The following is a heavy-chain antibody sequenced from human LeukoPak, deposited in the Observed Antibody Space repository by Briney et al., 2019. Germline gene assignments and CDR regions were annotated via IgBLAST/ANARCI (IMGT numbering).Heavy chain of an antibody. Sequence: PSETLSLTCTVSGGSISSGSYYWSWIRQPAGKGLEWIGRIYTSGSTNYNPSLKSRVTISVDTSKNQFSLKLSSVTAADTAVYYCARGGYSLIWEFDYWGQGTLVTVSS. CDR1: GGSISSGSYY. J-gene: IGHJ4*02. CDR3: ARGGYSLIWEFDY. CDR2: IYTSGST. D-gene: IGHD3-22*01. V-gene: IGHV4-61*02.